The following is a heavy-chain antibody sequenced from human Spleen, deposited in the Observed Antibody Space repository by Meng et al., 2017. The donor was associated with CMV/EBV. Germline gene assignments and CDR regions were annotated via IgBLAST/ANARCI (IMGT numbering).Heavy chain of an antibody. V-gene: IGHV4-30-4*01. D-gene: IGHD3-10*01. Sequence: SETLSLTCTVSGGSIRNPDYYWTWIRQPPGKGLEWIGYTYYSGSTYYNPSLDSRVYISVDTSKNQFSLRVNSVTAADTAVYYCARVGASYYYGSGARNWGQGTLVTVSS. CDR2: TYYSGST. CDR1: GGSIRNPDYY. CDR3: ARVGASYYYGSGARN. J-gene: IGHJ4*02.